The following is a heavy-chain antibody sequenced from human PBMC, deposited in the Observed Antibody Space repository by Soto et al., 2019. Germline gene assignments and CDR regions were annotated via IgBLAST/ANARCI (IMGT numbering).Heavy chain of an antibody. CDR3: ARDKDRLRLGGNYYSATGV. CDR2: IIPIFRTP. D-gene: IGHD5-12*01. Sequence: QVQLVQSGAEVKKPGSSVKVSCKASGGTFNNYAFSWVRQAPGQGLEWMGGIIPIFRTPDYAPKFQGRVTITADESTTTAYMELTGLRSEDTAVYYCARDKDRLRLGGNYYSATGVWGQGTTVTVSS. J-gene: IGHJ6*02. CDR1: GGTFNNYA. V-gene: IGHV1-69*12.